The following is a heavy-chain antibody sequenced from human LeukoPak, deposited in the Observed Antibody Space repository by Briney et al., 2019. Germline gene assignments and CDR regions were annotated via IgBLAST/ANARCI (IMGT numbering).Heavy chain of an antibody. CDR2: ISGSGDNT. CDR3: ARRSGIAVAGAFDY. J-gene: IGHJ4*02. D-gene: IGHD6-19*01. Sequence: PGGSLRLSCAASGFTFDDYGMSWVRQAPGKGLEWVSTISGSGDNTYYADSVKGRFTISRDNSKNTLYLQMNSLRAEDTAVYYCARRSGIAVAGAFDYWGQGTLVTVSS. CDR1: GFTFDDYG. V-gene: IGHV3-23*01.